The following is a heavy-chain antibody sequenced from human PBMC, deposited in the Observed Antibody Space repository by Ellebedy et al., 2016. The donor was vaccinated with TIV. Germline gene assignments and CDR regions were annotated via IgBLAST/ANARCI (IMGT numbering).Heavy chain of an antibody. CDR1: GYTFTSYA. D-gene: IGHD6-13*01. CDR3: ARGRGSSWLLDY. CDR2: INAGNGNT. V-gene: IGHV1-3*01. J-gene: IGHJ4*02. Sequence: AASVKVSCKASGYTFTSYAMNWVRQAPGQGLEWMGWINAGNGNTKYSQKFQGRVTITRDTSASTAYMELSSLRSEDTAVYYCARGRGSSWLLDYWGQGTLVTVSS.